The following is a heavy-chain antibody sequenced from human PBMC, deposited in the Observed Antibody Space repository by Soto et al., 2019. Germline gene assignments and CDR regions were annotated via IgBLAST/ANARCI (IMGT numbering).Heavy chain of an antibody. CDR3: AGLGYSSQDF. J-gene: IGHJ4*02. Sequence: PGGSLRLSCAASGFTFRSFALNWVRQAPGKGLEWVSAISGTGDGTDYVDSVKGRFTVSRDNSKNTLHLLMNSLRAEDTAVYYCAGLGYSSQDFGGQGTLVTVSS. D-gene: IGHD4-4*01. CDR1: GFTFRSFA. V-gene: IGHV3-23*01. CDR2: ISGTGDGT.